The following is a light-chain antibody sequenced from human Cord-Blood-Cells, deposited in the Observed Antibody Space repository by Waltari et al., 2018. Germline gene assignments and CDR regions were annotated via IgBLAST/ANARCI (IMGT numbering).Light chain of an antibody. J-gene: IGKJ1*01. Sequence: DIQMTQSPSSLSAPVGDRVTITCRASQSISSYLNWYQQKPGKAPKLLIYAASSLQSGVPSSFSGSGSGTDFTLTISSLQPEDFATYYCQQSYSTPQTFGQGTKVEIK. CDR3: QQSYSTPQT. CDR1: QSISSY. CDR2: AAS. V-gene: IGKV1-39*01.